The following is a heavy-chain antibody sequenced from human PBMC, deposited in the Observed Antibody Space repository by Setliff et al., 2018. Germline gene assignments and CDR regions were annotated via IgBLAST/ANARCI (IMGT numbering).Heavy chain of an antibody. CDR3: SRLVRYCSKTTCQTASGAEL. V-gene: IGHV1-18*01. Sequence: ASVKVSCKTSGYTFSDSLITWVRQAPGQGLEWMGWISAYTGNTNYAPKLQGRVTMTTDASTSTAYMELRGLTSDDTAVYYCSRLVRYCSKTTCQTASGAELRGQGTLVTVSS. J-gene: IGHJ4*02. CDR1: GYTFSDSL. D-gene: IGHD2-8*01. CDR2: ISAYTGNT.